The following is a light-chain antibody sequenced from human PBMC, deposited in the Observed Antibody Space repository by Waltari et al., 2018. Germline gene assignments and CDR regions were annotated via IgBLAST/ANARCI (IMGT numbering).Light chain of an antibody. CDR2: KAS. Sequence: DTQMTQSPSTLSASVGDRVTITCRASQSVSSWLAWFQQKPGRTPKLLIYKASTLERGVPARCSGSGSGTEFTLTISGLQPDDFASYYCQQYDTYPLTFGGGTKVEIK. CDR3: QQYDTYPLT. CDR1: QSVSSW. J-gene: IGKJ4*01. V-gene: IGKV1-5*03.